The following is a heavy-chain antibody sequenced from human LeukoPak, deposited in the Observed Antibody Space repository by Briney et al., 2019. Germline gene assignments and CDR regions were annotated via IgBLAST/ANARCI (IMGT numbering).Heavy chain of an antibody. D-gene: IGHD4-17*01. J-gene: IGHJ4*02. CDR3: ARDITVIQGPFDY. Sequence: SETLSLTCAVYGESFSGYYWSWIRKPPGKGLEWIGSIYHSGSAYYNPSLKSRVTISVDTSKNQFSLKLSSVTAADTAVYYCARDITVIQGPFDYWGQGTLVTVSS. CDR1: GESFSGYY. CDR2: IYHSGSA. V-gene: IGHV4-34*01.